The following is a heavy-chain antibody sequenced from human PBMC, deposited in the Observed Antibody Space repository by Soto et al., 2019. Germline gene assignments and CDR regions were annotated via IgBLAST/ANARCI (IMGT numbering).Heavy chain of an antibody. J-gene: IGHJ4*02. D-gene: IGHD7-27*01. V-gene: IGHV1-46*01. CDR2: INPNGGAT. CDR1: GYTFTTYY. Sequence: QVRLVQSGAEVTKPGASVRLSCKASGYTFTTYYIQWVRQAPGQGLEWMGIINPNGGATNYAQNFQGRVTMTGDTSTNTVYMELSSLTSDDTAMYYCARALTEFDYWGPGTLVTVSS. CDR3: ARALTEFDY.